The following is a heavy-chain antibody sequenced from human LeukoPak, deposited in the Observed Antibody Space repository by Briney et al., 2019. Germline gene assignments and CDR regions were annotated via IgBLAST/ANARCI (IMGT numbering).Heavy chain of an antibody. CDR3: ARRNYRYYYYYMDV. CDR1: GGSFSGYY. J-gene: IGHJ6*03. CDR2: INHSGST. Sequence: SETLSLTCAVYGGSFSGYYWSWIRQPPGKGLDWIGEINHSGSTNYNPSLKSRVTISVDTSKNQFSLKLSSVTAADTAVYYCARRNYRYYYYYMDVWGKGTTVTVSS. V-gene: IGHV4-34*01. D-gene: IGHD4-11*01.